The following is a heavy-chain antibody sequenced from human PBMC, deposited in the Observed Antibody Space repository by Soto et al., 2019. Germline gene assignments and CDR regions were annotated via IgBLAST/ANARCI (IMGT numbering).Heavy chain of an antibody. CDR1: GGTFSSYA. V-gene: IGHV1-69*13. D-gene: IGHD1-26*01. J-gene: IGHJ6*02. CDR3: ARGEGSIVGATVYYYYYGMDV. Sequence: SVKVSCKASGGTFSSYAISWVRQAPGQGLEWMGGIIPIFGTANYAQKFQGRVTITADESTSTAYMELSSLRSEDTAVYYCARGEGSIVGATVYYYYYGMDVWGQGTTVTVSS. CDR2: IIPIFGTA.